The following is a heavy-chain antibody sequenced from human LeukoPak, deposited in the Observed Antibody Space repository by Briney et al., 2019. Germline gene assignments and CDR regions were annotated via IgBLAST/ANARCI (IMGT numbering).Heavy chain of an antibody. CDR1: GFTFSGSA. CDR3: TRLTTVTRTYYYYYMDV. D-gene: IGHD4-17*01. Sequence: QPGGSLLLSCAASGFTFSGSAMHWARQASGKGLEWVGRIRSKANSYSTAYAASVKGMFTISRDDSKNTAYLQMNSLKTEDTAVYYCTRLTTVTRTYYYYYMDVWGKGTTVTVSS. V-gene: IGHV3-73*01. J-gene: IGHJ6*03. CDR2: IRSKANSYST.